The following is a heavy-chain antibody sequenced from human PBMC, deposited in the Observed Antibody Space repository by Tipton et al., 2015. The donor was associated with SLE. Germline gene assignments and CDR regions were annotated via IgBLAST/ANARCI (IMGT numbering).Heavy chain of an antibody. CDR1: GFTFSGYG. D-gene: IGHD3-10*01. Sequence: SLRLSCAASGFTFSGYGMHWVRQAPGKGLEWVAVIWYDGSKKYYTDSVKGRFTISRDNSKDTLYLQMNSLRAEDTAVYYCARLRFVGVRGAIPYYYYMDVWGKGTTVTVSS. CDR2: IWYDGSKK. CDR3: ARLRFVGVRGAIPYYYYMDV. J-gene: IGHJ6*03. V-gene: IGHV3-33*01.